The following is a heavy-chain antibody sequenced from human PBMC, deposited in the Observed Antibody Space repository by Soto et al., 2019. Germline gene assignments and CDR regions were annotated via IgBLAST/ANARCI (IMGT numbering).Heavy chain of an antibody. J-gene: IGHJ4*02. V-gene: IGHV1-46*01. D-gene: IGHD2-21*02. CDR2: VNPSGGHT. Sequence: QVQLMQSGAEVKKPGASVKVSCKASGNTLSDYYIHWWGQAPGQGLEWMETVNPSGGHTTYSQHFLGRVTMTRDTSTSTLHMELTSLTSEDTAVYYCARGGHVVVVTAALDYWGQGTLVTVSS. CDR1: GNTLSDYY. CDR3: ARGGHVVVVTAALDY.